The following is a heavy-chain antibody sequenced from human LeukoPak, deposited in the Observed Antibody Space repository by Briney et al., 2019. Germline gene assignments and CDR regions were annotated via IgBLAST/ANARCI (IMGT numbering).Heavy chain of an antibody. Sequence: SETLSLTCTVSGYSISSGYYWGWIRQPPGKGLEWIGSIYHSGSTYYNPSLKSRVTISVDTSKNQFSLKLSSVTAADTAVYYCASGARYCSGGSCSYWGQGTLVTVSS. CDR2: IYHSGST. CDR1: GYSISSGYY. CDR3: ASGARYCSGGSCSY. J-gene: IGHJ4*02. V-gene: IGHV4-38-2*02. D-gene: IGHD2-15*01.